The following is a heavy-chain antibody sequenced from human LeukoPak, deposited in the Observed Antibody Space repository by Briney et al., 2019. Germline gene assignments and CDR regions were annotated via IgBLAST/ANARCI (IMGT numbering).Heavy chain of an antibody. V-gene: IGHV3-15*01. CDR2: VKSKAVGETT. D-gene: IGHD2-21*02. CDR1: GFTFSNAW. CDR3: ATCNGDCFFNF. Sequence: GGSLRLSCAASGFTFSNAWMNWVRQAPGKGLEWVARVKSKAVGETTSYAAPVKGRFSISRDDSRDMVYLQMNSLETEDTAVYYCATCNGDCFFNFWGQGTLVTVSS. J-gene: IGHJ4*02.